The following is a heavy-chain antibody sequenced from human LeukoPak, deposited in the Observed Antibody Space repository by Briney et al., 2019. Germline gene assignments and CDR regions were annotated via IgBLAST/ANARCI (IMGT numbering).Heavy chain of an antibody. Sequence: PGGSLRLSCVASGFPFHAHGMNWVRQAPGKRLELVSGITGNGGSISYADSVKGRFAISRDNTKNSLYLQMTSLKVEDTALYYCVKDGSYIAFDIWGLGTMVTVSS. V-gene: IGHV3-20*04. CDR1: GFPFHAHG. J-gene: IGHJ3*02. D-gene: IGHD1-26*01. CDR3: VKDGSYIAFDI. CDR2: ITGNGGSI.